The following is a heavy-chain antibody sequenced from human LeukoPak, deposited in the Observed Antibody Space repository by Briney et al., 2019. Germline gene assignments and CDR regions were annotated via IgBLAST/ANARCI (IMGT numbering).Heavy chain of an antibody. CDR1: GFTFSNYG. CDR2: IWYDGSNK. Sequence: PGGSLRLSCAASGFTFSNYGMHWVRQAPGKGLEWVAVIWYDGSNKYYGDSVKGRFTISRDNSKNTLYLQMNSLRAEDTAVYYCARELPGDSSGSEDHAFDIWGQGTMVTVSS. CDR3: ARELPGDSSGSEDHAFDI. D-gene: IGHD3-22*01. J-gene: IGHJ3*02. V-gene: IGHV3-33*01.